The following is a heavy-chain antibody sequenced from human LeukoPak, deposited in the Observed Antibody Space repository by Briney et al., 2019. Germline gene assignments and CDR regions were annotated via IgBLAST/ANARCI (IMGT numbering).Heavy chain of an antibody. D-gene: IGHD1-26*01. CDR3: AAVQVGANYYFDY. J-gene: IGHJ4*02. CDR2: MVVGSGNT. CDR1: GFTFTSSA. V-gene: IGHV1-58*02. Sequence: GTSVKVSCKASGFTFTSSAMQWVRQARGQRLEWIGWMVVGSGNTNYAQKFQERVTITRDMSTSRAYMELSSLRSEDTAVYYCAAVQVGANYYFDYWGQGTLVTVSS.